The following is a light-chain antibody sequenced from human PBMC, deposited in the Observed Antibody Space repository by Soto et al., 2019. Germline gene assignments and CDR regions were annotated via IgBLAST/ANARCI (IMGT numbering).Light chain of an antibody. Sequence: DIQMTQSPSSLSASVGDRVTITCRASQTITSYLNWYQQKPGKAPKLLIYKASSLESGVPSRFSGSGSGTEFTLTISSLQPDDFATYYCQQYNSYRTFGQGTKVDIK. CDR1: QTITSY. V-gene: IGKV1-5*03. CDR2: KAS. CDR3: QQYNSYRT. J-gene: IGKJ1*01.